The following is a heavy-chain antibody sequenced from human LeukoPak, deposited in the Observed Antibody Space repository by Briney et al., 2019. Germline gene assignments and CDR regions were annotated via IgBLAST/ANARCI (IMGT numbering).Heavy chain of an antibody. Sequence: SETLSPTCTVSGGSISSYYWSWIRQPAGKGLEWIGRIYTSGSTNYNPSLKSRVTMSVDTSKNQFSLKLSSVTAADTAVYYCARVVDSGLVTNWFDPWGQGTLVTVSS. CDR2: IYTSGST. J-gene: IGHJ5*02. D-gene: IGHD6-19*01. CDR3: ARVVDSGLVTNWFDP. CDR1: GGSISSYY. V-gene: IGHV4-4*07.